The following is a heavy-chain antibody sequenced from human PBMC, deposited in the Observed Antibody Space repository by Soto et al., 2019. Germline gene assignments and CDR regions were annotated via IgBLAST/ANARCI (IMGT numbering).Heavy chain of an antibody. CDR1: GFTFSTYW. Sequence: EVQLVESGGGLVQPGGSLRLSCAASGFTFSTYWMHWVRQARGRGLVWVSRIKSDGSSPSYADSVEGRFTISRDNTKNTLYLQMNNLRAVDTAVYYCARDRAYGMDVWGQGTTVTVSS. CDR2: IKSDGSSP. V-gene: IGHV3-74*01. J-gene: IGHJ6*02. CDR3: ARDRAYGMDV.